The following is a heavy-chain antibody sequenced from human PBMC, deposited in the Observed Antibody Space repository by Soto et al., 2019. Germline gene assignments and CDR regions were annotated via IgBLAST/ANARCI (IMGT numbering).Heavy chain of an antibody. D-gene: IGHD2-2*01. CDR1: GFTFSSYA. Sequence: EVQLLESGGGLVQPGGSLRLSCAASGFTFSSYATSWVRQAPGKGLEWVSAISDSGGRTYYADSVKGRFTISRDNSKNTVYLLMNSLRAEDTAVYYCAKERECSSTSCYAGWGNWFDPWGQGTLVTVSS. CDR3: AKERECSSTSCYAGWGNWFDP. J-gene: IGHJ5*02. V-gene: IGHV3-23*01. CDR2: ISDSGGRT.